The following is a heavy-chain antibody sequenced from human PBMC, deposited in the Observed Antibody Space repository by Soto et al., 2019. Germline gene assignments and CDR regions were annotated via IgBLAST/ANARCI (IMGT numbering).Heavy chain of an antibody. CDR3: ARAFYDFWSGYLWFDP. J-gene: IGHJ5*02. CDR2: INGDGSST. D-gene: IGHD3-3*01. V-gene: IGHV3-74*01. CDR1: GFTFSSYW. Sequence: GGSLRLSCAASGFTFSSYWMHWVRQAPGKGLVWVSRINGDGSSTSYADSVKGRFTISRDNAKNTLYLQMNSLRAEDTAVYYCARAFYDFWSGYLWFDPWGQGTLVTVSS.